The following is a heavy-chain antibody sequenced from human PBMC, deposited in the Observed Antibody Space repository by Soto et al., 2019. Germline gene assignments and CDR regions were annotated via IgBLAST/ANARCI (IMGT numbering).Heavy chain of an antibody. CDR2: IYYSGST. D-gene: IGHD2-15*01. J-gene: IGHJ4*02. Sequence: SETLSLTCTVSGGSISSGGYYWSWIRQHPGKGLEWIGYIYYSGSTYYNPSLKSRVTISVDTSENQFSLKLSSVTAADTAVYYCARTWRYCSGGGCYSHYYFDYWGQGALVTVSS. V-gene: IGHV4-31*03. CDR3: ARTWRYCSGGGCYSHYYFDY. CDR1: GGSISSGGYY.